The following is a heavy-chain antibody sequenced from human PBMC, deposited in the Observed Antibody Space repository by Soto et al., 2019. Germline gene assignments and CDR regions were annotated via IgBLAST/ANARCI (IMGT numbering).Heavy chain of an antibody. Sequence: GGSLRLSCSASGFTFSSYGMHWVRQAPGKALEWVAVISYDGSNKYYADSVKGRFTISRDNSKNTLYLQMNSLRAEDTAVYYCARTYCGGDCYWGLYFQHWGQGTLVTVSS. CDR1: GFTFSSYG. CDR3: ARTYCGGDCYWGLYFQH. D-gene: IGHD2-21*02. J-gene: IGHJ1*01. V-gene: IGHV3-30*03. CDR2: ISYDGSNK.